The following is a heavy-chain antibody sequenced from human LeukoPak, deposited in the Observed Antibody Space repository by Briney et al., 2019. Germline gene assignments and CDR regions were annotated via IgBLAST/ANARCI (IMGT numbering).Heavy chain of an antibody. CDR3: ARGGAWVLNRYAFDI. Sequence: SETLSLTCTVSGGSISTSSSYQWACIRQPPGKGLEWIGSIYYSGSTYYNPSLKSRVTISVDTSKNQFSLKLSSVTAADTAVYYCARGGAWVLNRYAFDIWGQGTMVTVSS. J-gene: IGHJ3*02. CDR2: IYYSGST. D-gene: IGHD1-26*01. V-gene: IGHV4-39*01. CDR1: GGSISTSSSYQ.